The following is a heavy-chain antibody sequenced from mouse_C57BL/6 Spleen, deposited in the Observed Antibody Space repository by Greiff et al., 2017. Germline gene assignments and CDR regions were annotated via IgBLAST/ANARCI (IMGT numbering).Heavy chain of an antibody. Sequence: EVKLVESGGGLVKPGGSLKLSCAASGFTFSSYAMSWVRQTPEKRLEWVATIGDGGSYTYYPDNVKGRFTISRDNAKNNLYLQMSHLKSEDTAMCYCGRSNPYYFDYWGQGTTLTVSS. V-gene: IGHV5-4*03. CDR2: IGDGGSYT. CDR1: GFTFSSYA. J-gene: IGHJ2*01. D-gene: IGHD2-5*01. CDR3: GRSNPYYFDY.